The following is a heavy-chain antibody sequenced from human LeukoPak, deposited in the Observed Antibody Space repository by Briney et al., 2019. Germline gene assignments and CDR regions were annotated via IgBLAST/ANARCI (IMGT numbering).Heavy chain of an antibody. CDR2: VYYSGSP. V-gene: IGHV4-39*07. CDR3: ATDYGGTLSY. D-gene: IGHD4-23*01. Sequence: SETLSLTCSVSGGSISRSSYYWGWIRQPPGKGPEWIGSVYYSGSPYYTPSLKSRVTIFVDTSKNQFSLKLSSVTAADTAVYYCATDYGGTLSYWGQGTLVTVSS. CDR1: GGSISRSSYY. J-gene: IGHJ4*02.